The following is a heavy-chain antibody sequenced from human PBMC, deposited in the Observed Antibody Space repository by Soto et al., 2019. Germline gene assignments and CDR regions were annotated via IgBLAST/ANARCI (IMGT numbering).Heavy chain of an antibody. CDR1: GGSSSGGGYS. CDR3: ARTLGPQVTGYVDSDYRWTIDQ. CDR2: IYHSGST. D-gene: IGHD4-4*01. V-gene: IGHV4-30-2*01. J-gene: IGHJ4*02. Sequence: SETLSLTCAVSGGSSSGGGYSWSWIRQPPGKGLEWIGYIYHSGSTYYNPSLKSRVTISVDRSKNQFSLKLSSVTAADTAVYYCARTLGPQVTGYVDSDYRWTIDQWGQGTLVTVSS.